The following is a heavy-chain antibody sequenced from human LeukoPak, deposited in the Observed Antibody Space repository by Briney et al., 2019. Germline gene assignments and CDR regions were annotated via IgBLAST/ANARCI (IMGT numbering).Heavy chain of an antibody. CDR3: AKRMGATTSTRNSNGFDY. J-gene: IGHJ4*02. CDR1: GFTVSSNY. Sequence: GGSLRLSCAASGFTVSSNYMSWVRQAPGKGLEWVANIKQDGSEKYYVDSVKGRFTISRDNAKNSLYLQMNSLRAEDTAVYYCAKRMGATTSTRNSNGFDYWGQGTLVTVSS. CDR2: IKQDGSEK. D-gene: IGHD1-26*01. V-gene: IGHV3-7*01.